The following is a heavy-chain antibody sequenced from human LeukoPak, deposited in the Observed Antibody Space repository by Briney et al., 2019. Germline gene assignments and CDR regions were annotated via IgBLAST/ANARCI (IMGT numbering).Heavy chain of an antibody. V-gene: IGHV3-7*01. CDR1: GFTFSSYW. CDR2: IKQDGSEK. D-gene: IGHD3-22*01. Sequence: GGSLRLSCAASGFTFSSYWMSWVRQAPGKGLEWVANIKQDGSEKYYVDSVKGRFTISRDNSKNMLYLQMNSLRAEDTAVYYCAKDIFAMIVVVITSIWDYWGQGTLVTVSS. J-gene: IGHJ4*02. CDR3: AKDIFAMIVVVITSIWDY.